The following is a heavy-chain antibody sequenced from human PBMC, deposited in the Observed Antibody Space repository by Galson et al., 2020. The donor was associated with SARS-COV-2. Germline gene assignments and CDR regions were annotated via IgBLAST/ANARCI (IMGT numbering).Heavy chain of an antibody. D-gene: IGHD3-16*01. J-gene: IGHJ4*02. V-gene: IGHV3-15*05. CDR1: GFTFSNAW. CDR2: IKSKNDDGTI. Sequence: GGSLRLSCAASGFTFSNAWMCWVRQTPGKGLEWVGRIKSKNDDGTIQYPAPVKGRFTISRDDSKDTVDLQMTSLKVEDTAVYYCVTGGLDYWGQGALVTFSS. CDR3: VTGGLDY.